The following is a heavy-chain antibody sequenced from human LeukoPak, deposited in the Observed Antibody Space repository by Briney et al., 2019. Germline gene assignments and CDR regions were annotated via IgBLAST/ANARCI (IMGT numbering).Heavy chain of an antibody. CDR3: AKARKLIVVVSAAMFSWFDP. CDR2: IRYDGSNK. Sequence: GGSLRLSCAASGFTFSSYGMHWVRQAPGKGLEWVAFIRYDGSNKYYADSVKGRFTISRDNSKNTLYLQMNSLRAEDTAVYYCAKARKLIVVVSAAMFSWFDPWGQGTLVNVSS. J-gene: IGHJ5*02. D-gene: IGHD2-2*01. CDR1: GFTFSSYG. V-gene: IGHV3-30*02.